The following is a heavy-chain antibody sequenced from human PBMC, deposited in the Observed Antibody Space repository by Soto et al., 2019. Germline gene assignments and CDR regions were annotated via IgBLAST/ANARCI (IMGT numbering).Heavy chain of an antibody. V-gene: IGHV1-24*01. J-gene: IGHJ5*02. Sequence: ASVKVSCKVSGYTLTELSMHWVRQAPGKGLEWMGGFDPEDGETIYAQKFQGRVTMTEDTSTDTAYMELSSLRSEDTAVYYCATFAYPTDSGGRNNWFDPWGQGTLVTVSS. CDR3: ATFAYPTDSGGRNNWFDP. CDR1: GYTLTELS. CDR2: FDPEDGET. D-gene: IGHD2-15*01.